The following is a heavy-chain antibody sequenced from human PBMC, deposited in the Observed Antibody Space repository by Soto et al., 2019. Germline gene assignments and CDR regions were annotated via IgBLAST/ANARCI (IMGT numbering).Heavy chain of an antibody. CDR3: ARGYGDYVLDY. CDR1: GGSISSYY. Sequence: QVQLQESGPGLVKPSEILSLSCTVSGGSISSYYWSWIRQPPGKGLEWIGYIYYSGSTNYNPSLKSRVTISVDTSKNQFSLKLSSVTAADTAVYYCARGYGDYVLDYWGQGTLVTVSS. J-gene: IGHJ4*02. CDR2: IYYSGST. V-gene: IGHV4-59*01. D-gene: IGHD4-17*01.